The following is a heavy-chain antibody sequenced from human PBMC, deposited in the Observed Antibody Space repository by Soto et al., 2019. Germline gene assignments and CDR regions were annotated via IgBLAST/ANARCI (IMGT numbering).Heavy chain of an antibody. J-gene: IGHJ3*02. CDR1: GFTFSSYW. D-gene: IGHD2-15*01. Sequence: GGSLRLSCAASGFTFSSYWMHWVRQAPGKGLVWVSRINSDGSSTSYADSVKGRFTISRDNAKNTLYLQMNSLRAEDTAVYYCARDPKTCSGGSCHTNGAFDIWGQGTMVTVSS. CDR2: INSDGSST. V-gene: IGHV3-74*01. CDR3: ARDPKTCSGGSCHTNGAFDI.